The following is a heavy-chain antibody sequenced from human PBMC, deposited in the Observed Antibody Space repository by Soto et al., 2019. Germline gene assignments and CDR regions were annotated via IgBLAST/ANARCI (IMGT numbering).Heavy chain of an antibody. D-gene: IGHD4-17*01. CDR2: IHDSGNT. Sequence: VQLQESGPGLVTPSQTLSLTCTVFGGSVSIGDYLWSWIRQRPGKGLEWIGYIHDSGNTYYNPSLKSRFTISLDTSKNQFSLKVTYMTAADTAVYFCARARGGDSGDYASLFDRWGQGNLVTVSS. CDR1: GGSVSIGDYL. V-gene: IGHV4-30-4*01. J-gene: IGHJ5*02. CDR3: ARARGGDSGDYASLFDR.